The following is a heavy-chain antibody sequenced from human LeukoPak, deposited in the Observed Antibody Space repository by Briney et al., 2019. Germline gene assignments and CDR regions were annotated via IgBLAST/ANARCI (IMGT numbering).Heavy chain of an antibody. CDR2: ISYDGSNK. J-gene: IGHJ4*02. V-gene: IGHV3-30-3*01. Sequence: PGRSLRLSCAASGFTFSSYAMHWVRQAPGKGLEWVAVISYDGSNKYYADSVKGRFTISRDNSKNTLYLQMNSLRAEDTAVYYCAKERWSGEVGYWGQGTLVTVSS. CDR1: GFTFSSYA. CDR3: AKERWSGEVGY. D-gene: IGHD5-24*01.